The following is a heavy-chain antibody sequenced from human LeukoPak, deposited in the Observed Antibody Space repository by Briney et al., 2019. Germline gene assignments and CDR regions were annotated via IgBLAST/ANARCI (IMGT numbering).Heavy chain of an antibody. V-gene: IGHV1-46*01. CDR2: INPSGGST. CDR1: GYTFTSYY. J-gene: IGHJ6*03. CDR3: ARAGYSGSWYDPLDYYYYYYYMDV. Sequence: ASVKVSCKASGYTFTSYYMHWVRQAPGQGLEWMGIINPSGGSTSYAQKFQGRVTMTRDMSTSTVYMELSSLRSEDTAVYYCARAGYSGSWYDPLDYYYYYYYMDVWGKGTTVTVSS. D-gene: IGHD6-13*01.